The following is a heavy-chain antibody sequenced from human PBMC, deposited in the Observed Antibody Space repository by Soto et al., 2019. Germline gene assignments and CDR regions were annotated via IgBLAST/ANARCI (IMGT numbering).Heavy chain of an antibody. CDR3: ARAPGILLNYFDY. V-gene: IGHV4-59*01. D-gene: IGHD3-10*01. Sequence: SETLSLTCTVSGGSISSYYWSWIRQPPGKGLEWIGYIYYSGSTNYNPSLKSRVTISVDTSKNQFSLKLSSVTAADTAVYYCARAPGILLNYFDYWGQGTLVTVSS. J-gene: IGHJ4*02. CDR1: GGSISSYY. CDR2: IYYSGST.